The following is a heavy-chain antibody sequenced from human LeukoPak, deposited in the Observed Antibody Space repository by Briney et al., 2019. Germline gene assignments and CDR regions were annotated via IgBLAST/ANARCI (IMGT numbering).Heavy chain of an antibody. CDR2: ISSSGSTI. J-gene: IGHJ5*02. CDR1: GFTFSSYE. V-gene: IGHV3-48*03. D-gene: IGHD3-22*01. CDR3: ASLYYDSSGT. Sequence: GGSLRLSCAASGFTFSSYEMNWVRQAPGKGLEWVSYISSSGSTIYYADSVKGRFTISRDNAKNSLYLQMNSLGAEDTAVYYCASLYYDSSGTWGQGTLVTVSS.